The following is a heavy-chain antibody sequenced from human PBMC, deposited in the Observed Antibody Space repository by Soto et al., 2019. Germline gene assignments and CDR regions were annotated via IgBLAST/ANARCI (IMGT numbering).Heavy chain of an antibody. J-gene: IGHJ6*03. Sequence: GGSLRLSCAASGFTFSSYWMHWVRQAPGKGLVWVSRINSDGSSTSYADSVKGRFTISRDNAKNTLYLQMNSLRAEDTAVYYCARDGGGRYSSSWRYYYYYMDVWGKGTTVTVSS. CDR1: GFTFSSYW. V-gene: IGHV3-74*01. CDR3: ARDGGGRYSSSWRYYYYYMDV. CDR2: INSDGSST. D-gene: IGHD6-13*01.